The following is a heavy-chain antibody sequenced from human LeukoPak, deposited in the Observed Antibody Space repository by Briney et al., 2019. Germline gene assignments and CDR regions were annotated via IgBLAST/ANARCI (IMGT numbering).Heavy chain of an antibody. CDR2: VHLNGRT. CDR3: AREGGFYRPLDY. V-gene: IGHV4-4*02. D-gene: IGHD2/OR15-2a*01. J-gene: IGHJ4*02. CDR1: GGSIGTTNW. Sequence: PSETLSLTCDVSGGSIGTTNWWTWVRHPPGGGLEWIGEVHLNGRTHYSPSLESRVTMSVDMSENHVSLQLTSVTAADTAVYYCAREGGFYRPLDYSGPGTLVIVSA.